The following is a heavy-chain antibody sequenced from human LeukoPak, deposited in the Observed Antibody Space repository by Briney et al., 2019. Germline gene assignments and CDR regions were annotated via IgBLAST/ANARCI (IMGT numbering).Heavy chain of an antibody. V-gene: IGHV3-7*01. Sequence: GGSLRLSCAASGFTFPTFWMAWVRQAPGKGLEWVAKIKEDGSEKDYVGSVKGRFTIYRDNAKNSLHLQMNYLRAEDTAVYYCARMQMDTGYRPFDIWRQGTMVAVSS. CDR2: IKEDGSEK. D-gene: IGHD5-24*01. J-gene: IGHJ3*02. CDR1: GFTFPTFW. CDR3: ARMQMDTGYRPFDI.